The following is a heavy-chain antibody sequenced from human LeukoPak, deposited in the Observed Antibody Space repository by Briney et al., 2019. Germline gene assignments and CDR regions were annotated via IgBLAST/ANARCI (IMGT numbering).Heavy chain of an antibody. V-gene: IGHV5-51*01. CDR1: GYSFTNDW. CDR2: IEPRDSDT. J-gene: IGHJ2*01. D-gene: IGHD3-22*01. Sequence: GEFLKISCKGSGYSFTNDWIGWVRQMPGKGLEWMGIIEPRDSDTRYRPSFQGQVTFSVDKSISTAYLQWSSLKASDTAMYFCARHQAAITTRYFDLWGRGTLVTVS. CDR3: ARHQAAITTRYFDL.